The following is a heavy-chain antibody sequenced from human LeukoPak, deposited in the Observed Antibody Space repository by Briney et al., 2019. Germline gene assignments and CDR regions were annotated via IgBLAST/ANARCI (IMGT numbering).Heavy chain of an antibody. Sequence: QTGGSLRLSCAASGFTFSTSWMNWVRQAPGKGLEWVANIKHDGSEKYYVDSVKGRFTVSSDNAKNSLYLQMNSLRAEDTAVYYCARSLRYCSGGSCRFDAFDIWGQGTMVTVSS. J-gene: IGHJ3*02. D-gene: IGHD2-15*01. CDR1: GFTFSTSW. V-gene: IGHV3-7*01. CDR2: IKHDGSEK. CDR3: ARSLRYCSGGSCRFDAFDI.